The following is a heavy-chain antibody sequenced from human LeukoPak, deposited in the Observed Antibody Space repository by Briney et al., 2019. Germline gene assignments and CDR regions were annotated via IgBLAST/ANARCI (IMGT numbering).Heavy chain of an antibody. V-gene: IGHV1-46*01. Sequence: GASVKVSCKASGYTFTNSYIHWVRQAPGQVLEWMGLINPDGGNTNYAQNFQGRVTMTEDTSTDTAYMELTSLRSEDTAMYFCATPLGGVIIIFDFWGQGTLVTVSS. CDR3: ATPLGGVIIIFDF. J-gene: IGHJ4*02. D-gene: IGHD3-16*02. CDR2: INPDGGNT. CDR1: GYTFTNSY.